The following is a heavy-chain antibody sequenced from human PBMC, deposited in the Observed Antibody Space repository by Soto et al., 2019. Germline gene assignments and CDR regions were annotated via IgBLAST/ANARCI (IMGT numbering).Heavy chain of an antibody. J-gene: IGHJ6*02. CDR1: GFTFSSYS. CDR3: ARLIAAAGPDYYYYYGMEV. Sequence: EVQLVESGGGLVKPGGSLRLSCAASGFTFSSYSMNWVRQAPGKGLEWVSSIGSSSSYIYYADSVKGRFTISRDNAKNSLYLQMNSLRAEDTAVYYCARLIAAAGPDYYYYYGMEVWGQGTTVTVSS. D-gene: IGHD6-13*01. V-gene: IGHV3-21*01. CDR2: IGSSSSYI.